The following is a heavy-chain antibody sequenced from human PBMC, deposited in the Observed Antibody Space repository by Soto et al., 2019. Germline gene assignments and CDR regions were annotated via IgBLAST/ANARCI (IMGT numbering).Heavy chain of an antibody. D-gene: IGHD3-3*01. Sequence: SETLSLTCTVSGGSISRYYWSWIRQAPGRGLEWIGNIFSSGSTNYNPSLKSRVAISVDTSKNQVSLKLNAVTTADTAVYYCARSYSDFWSLTYSYYGLDVWGQGTTVTVSS. CDR1: GGSISRYY. V-gene: IGHV4-59*01. CDR3: ARSYSDFWSLTYSYYGLDV. J-gene: IGHJ6*02. CDR2: IFSSGST.